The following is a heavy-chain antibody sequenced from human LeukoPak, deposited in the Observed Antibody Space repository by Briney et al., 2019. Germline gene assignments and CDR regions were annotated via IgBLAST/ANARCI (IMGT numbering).Heavy chain of an antibody. D-gene: IGHD5-12*01. V-gene: IGHV4-59*01. CDR1: GGSISSYY. J-gene: IGHJ4*02. Sequence: PSETLSLTCTVSGGSISSYYWSWIRQPPGKGLEWIGYIYYSGSTNYNPSLKSRVTISVDTSKNQSSLKLSSVTAADTAVYYCARDSGYDSFDYWGQGTLVTVSS. CDR2: IYYSGST. CDR3: ARDSGYDSFDY.